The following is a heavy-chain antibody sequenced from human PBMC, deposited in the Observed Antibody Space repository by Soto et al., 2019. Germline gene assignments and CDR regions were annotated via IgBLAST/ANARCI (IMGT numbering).Heavy chain of an antibody. Sequence: QPGGSLRLSCAASGFTFSSYGMHWVRQAPGKGLEWVAVIWYDGSNKYYADSVKGRFTISRDNSKNTLYLQMNSLRAEDTAVYYCARPSYYDSSGYYYYFDYWGQGTLVTVSS. CDR2: IWYDGSNK. V-gene: IGHV3-33*01. CDR1: GFTFSSYG. CDR3: ARPSYYDSSGYYYYFDY. D-gene: IGHD3-22*01. J-gene: IGHJ4*02.